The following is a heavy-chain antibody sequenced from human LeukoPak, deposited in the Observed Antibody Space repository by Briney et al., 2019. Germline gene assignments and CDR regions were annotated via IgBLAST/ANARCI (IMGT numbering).Heavy chain of an antibody. D-gene: IGHD3-9*01. V-gene: IGHV4-34*01. Sequence: SETLSLTCAVYGGSITGYYWSWIRQTPGRELEWVGESHYTGATSYNPSLKSRATISTDTSKNQFSLRLSSVTAADTAVYYCARGNILTGYCFDFWGQGALVTVSS. J-gene: IGHJ4*02. CDR2: SHYTGAT. CDR3: ARGNILTGYCFDF. CDR1: GGSITGYY.